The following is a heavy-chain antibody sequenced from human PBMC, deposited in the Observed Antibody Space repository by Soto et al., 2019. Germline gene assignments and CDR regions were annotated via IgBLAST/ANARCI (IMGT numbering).Heavy chain of an antibody. D-gene: IGHD1-26*01. J-gene: IGHJ4*02. CDR1: GFPFASYA. Sequence: GGSQRVSCADSGFPFASYAIIFVGQSPGKGLEWVSTLSSGHSTDYADSVKGRFTISRDNSKNTLYPQMNSLRAEDTAVYYCAKDQILEPNHTFGYWGQGTLVTVSS. V-gene: IGHV3-23*01. CDR3: AKDQILEPNHTFGY. CDR2: LSSGHST.